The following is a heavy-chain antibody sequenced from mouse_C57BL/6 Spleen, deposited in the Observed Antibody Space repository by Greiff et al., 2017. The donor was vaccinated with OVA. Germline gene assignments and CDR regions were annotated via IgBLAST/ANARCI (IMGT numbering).Heavy chain of an antibody. J-gene: IGHJ1*03. CDR3: ANSYSNPDWYFDV. V-gene: IGHV1-61*01. D-gene: IGHD2-5*01. Sequence: VQLQQPGAELVRPGSSVKLSCKASGYTFTSYWMDWVKQRPGQGLEWIGNIYPSDSETHYNQKFKDKATLTVDKSSSTAYMQLSSLTSEDSAVYYCANSYSNPDWYFDVWGTGTTVTVSS. CDR1: GYTFTSYW. CDR2: IYPSDSET.